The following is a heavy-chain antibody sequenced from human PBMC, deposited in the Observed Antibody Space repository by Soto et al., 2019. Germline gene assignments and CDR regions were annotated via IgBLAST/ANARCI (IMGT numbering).Heavy chain of an antibody. J-gene: IGHJ4*02. CDR1: GFTFTSYA. CDR3: AKHDFWTLYNTGLDS. D-gene: IGHD3-3*01. CDR2: ISGSGGDT. V-gene: IGHV3-23*01. Sequence: LRLSCSASGFTFTSYAMSWVRQAPGKGLQWVSGISGSGGDTKSADSVKGRFTISRDNFKNILYLQMNSLRAEDTAVYYCAKHDFWTLYNTGLDSWGQGTLVTVSS.